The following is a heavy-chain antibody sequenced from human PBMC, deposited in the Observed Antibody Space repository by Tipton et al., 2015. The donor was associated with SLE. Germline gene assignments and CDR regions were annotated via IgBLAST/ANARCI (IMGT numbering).Heavy chain of an antibody. D-gene: IGHD3-10*01. CDR1: GFTLSGYG. CDR3: AREGMLGQPKAFDI. Sequence: SLRLSCAASGFTLSGYGMHWVRQAPGKGLEWVAVIWHDGSKTDYADSVKGRFTISRDNSKNTLSLQMNSLRAEDTAVYYCAREGMLGQPKAFDIWGQGTMVTVSS. CDR2: IWHDGSKT. J-gene: IGHJ3*02. V-gene: IGHV3-33*08.